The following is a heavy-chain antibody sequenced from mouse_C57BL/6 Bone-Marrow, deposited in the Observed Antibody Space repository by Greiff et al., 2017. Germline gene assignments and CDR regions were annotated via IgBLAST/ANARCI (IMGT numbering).Heavy chain of an antibody. CDR3: AKVVLLRYFDY. Sequence: VQLQQPGAELVKPGASVKLSCKASGYTFTSYWMHWVKQRPGQGLEWIGMIHPNSGSTNYNEKFKSKATLTVDKSSSTAYMQLSSLTSEDSAVYYCAKVVLLRYFDYWGQGTTLTVSS. CDR2: IHPNSGST. CDR1: GYTFTSYW. J-gene: IGHJ2*01. V-gene: IGHV1-64*01. D-gene: IGHD1-1*01.